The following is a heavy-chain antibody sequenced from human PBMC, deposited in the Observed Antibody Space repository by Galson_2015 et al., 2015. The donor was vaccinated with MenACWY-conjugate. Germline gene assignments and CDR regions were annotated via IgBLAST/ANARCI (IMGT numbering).Heavy chain of an antibody. CDR1: GFTFSSYS. V-gene: IGHV3-48*01. CDR3: ARDLFIAAAGLKTY. J-gene: IGHJ4*02. CDR2: ISSSSSTI. D-gene: IGHD6-13*01. Sequence: SLRLSCAASGFTFSSYSMNWVRQAPGKGLEWVSYISSSSSTIYYADSVKGRFTISRDNAKNSLYLQMNSLRAEDTAVYYCARDLFIAAAGLKTYWGQGTLVTVSS.